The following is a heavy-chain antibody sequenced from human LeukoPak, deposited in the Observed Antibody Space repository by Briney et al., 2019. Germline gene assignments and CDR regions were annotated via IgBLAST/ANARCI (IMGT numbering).Heavy chain of an antibody. D-gene: IGHD2-15*01. Sequence: AGGSLRLSCAASGFTFSGYLMSWVSQAPGKGLEWVANIKEEGSEKYYVDSVKGRFIISRDNAKNSLYLQMNSLRAEDTAVYYCARDSSAAPHSYWGQGTLVTVFS. V-gene: IGHV3-7*01. J-gene: IGHJ4*02. CDR2: IKEEGSEK. CDR1: GFTFSGYL. CDR3: ARDSSAAPHSY.